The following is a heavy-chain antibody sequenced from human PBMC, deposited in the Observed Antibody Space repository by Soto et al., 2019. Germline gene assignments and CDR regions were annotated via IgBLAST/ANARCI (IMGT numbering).Heavy chain of an antibody. Sequence: SETLSLTCSVSGDSISSSSQYWGWIRQPPGKGLEWIGSIHYSGTSYYNPSLKSRVTIFVDTSKNQLSLKLSSVTAADTAVYYCARHWIAGSSIPWGQGTLVTVTS. D-gene: IGHD2-21*01. CDR1: GDSISSSSQY. CDR3: ARHWIAGSSIP. V-gene: IGHV4-39*01. J-gene: IGHJ5*02. CDR2: IHYSGTS.